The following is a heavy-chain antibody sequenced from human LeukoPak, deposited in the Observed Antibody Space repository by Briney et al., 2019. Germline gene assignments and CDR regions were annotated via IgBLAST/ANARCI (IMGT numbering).Heavy chain of an antibody. CDR2: ISYSGST. CDR1: GGSISSGGYY. V-gene: IGHV4-31*03. J-gene: IGHJ5*02. D-gene: IGHD3-22*01. CDR3: ARGKRLESRGYYFNWFDP. Sequence: SQTLSLTCTVSGGSISSGGYYWSWIRQHPGKGLEWIGHISYSGSTYYNPYNPSLKSRVTISVDTSKNQFSLKLSSVTAADTAVYYCARGKRLESRGYYFNWFDPWGQGTLVTASS.